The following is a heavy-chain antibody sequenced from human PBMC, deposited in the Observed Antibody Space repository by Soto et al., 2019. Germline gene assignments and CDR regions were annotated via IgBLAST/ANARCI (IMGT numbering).Heavy chain of an antibody. CDR3: AKDTGLYYDILTGSRSYYYYGMDV. CDR1: GFTFDDYA. D-gene: IGHD3-9*01. CDR2: ISWNSGSI. J-gene: IGHJ6*02. Sequence: GGSLRLSCAASGFTFDDYAMHWVRQAPGKGLEWVSGISWNSGSIGYADSVKGRFTISRDNAKNSLYLQMNSLRAEDTALYYCAKDTGLYYDILTGSRSYYYYGMDVWGQGTTVTVSS. V-gene: IGHV3-9*01.